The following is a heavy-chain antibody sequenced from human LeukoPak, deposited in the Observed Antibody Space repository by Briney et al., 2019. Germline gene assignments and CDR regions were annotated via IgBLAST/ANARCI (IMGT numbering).Heavy chain of an antibody. D-gene: IGHD6-19*01. V-gene: IGHV1-8*01. J-gene: IGHJ4*02. CDR1: GYTFTSYD. CDR2: MNPNSGNT. CDR3: ARRRGYSSGWLRGYFDY. Sequence: GASVKVSCKASGYTFTSYDINWVRQATGQGLEWMGWMNPNSGNTGYAQKLQGRVTMTTDTSTSTAYMELRSLRSDDTAVYYCARRRGYSSGWLRGYFDYWGQGTLVTVSS.